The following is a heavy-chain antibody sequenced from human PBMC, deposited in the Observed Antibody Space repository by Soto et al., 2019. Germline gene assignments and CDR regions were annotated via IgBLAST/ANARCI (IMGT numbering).Heavy chain of an antibody. Sequence: SETLSLTCIVSGGSISGYYWSWIRQPAGRELEWIGRIYSDGTTNYNPSLKGRGTMSVDTSKRQISLKLTSVTAADTAMYYCARDRGYRSGSFGSWGQGVLVTVSS. CDR2: IYSDGTT. CDR3: ARDRGYRSGSFGS. CDR1: GGSISGYY. D-gene: IGHD5-18*01. V-gene: IGHV4-4*07. J-gene: IGHJ5*02.